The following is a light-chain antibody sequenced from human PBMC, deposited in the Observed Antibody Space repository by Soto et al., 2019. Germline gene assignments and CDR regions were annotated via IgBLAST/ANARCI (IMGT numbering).Light chain of an antibody. Sequence: DIQMTHTPSTLSESVVVRATITCRASESISRWLAWYQQKPGKAPKLLIYKACSLESGVPSRFSGSGSGTEFTLTINSLQADDFATYYCQKHNSFSINCGQGKRRGIK. CDR3: QKHNSFSIN. CDR2: KAC. J-gene: IGKJ5*01. V-gene: IGKV1-5*03. CDR1: ESISRW.